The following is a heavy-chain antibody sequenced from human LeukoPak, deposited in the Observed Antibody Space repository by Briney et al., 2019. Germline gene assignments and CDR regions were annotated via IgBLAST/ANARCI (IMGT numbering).Heavy chain of an antibody. CDR3: ARVKGGYSYGYYY. CDR1: GFTLSSYG. Sequence: GGSLRLSCAASGFTLSSYGMHWVRQAPGKGLEWVSYISSSGSTIYYADSVKGRFTISRDNAKNSLYLQMNSLRAEDTAVYYCARVKGGYSYGYYYWGQGTLVTVSS. D-gene: IGHD5-18*01. V-gene: IGHV3-48*04. J-gene: IGHJ4*02. CDR2: ISSSGSTI.